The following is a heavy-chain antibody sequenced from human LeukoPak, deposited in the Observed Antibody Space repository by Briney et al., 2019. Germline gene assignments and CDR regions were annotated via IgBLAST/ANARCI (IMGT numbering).Heavy chain of an antibody. V-gene: IGHV3-30*18. Sequence: GGSLRLSCAASGFTFSSYGMHWVRQAPGKGLEWVAVISYDGSNKYYADSVEGRFTISRDNSKNTLYLQMNSLRAEDTAVYYCAKFNYDSSGSFDYWGQGTLVTVSS. CDR3: AKFNYDSSGSFDY. D-gene: IGHD3-22*01. CDR1: GFTFSSYG. CDR2: ISYDGSNK. J-gene: IGHJ4*02.